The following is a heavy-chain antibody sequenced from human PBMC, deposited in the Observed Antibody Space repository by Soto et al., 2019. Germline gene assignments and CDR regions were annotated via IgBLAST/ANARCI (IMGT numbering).Heavy chain of an antibody. D-gene: IGHD6-19*01. CDR2: ISAYNGNT. Sequence: ASVKVSCKASGYIFTRYGISWVRQAPGQGLEWMGWISAYNGNTNYAQKLQGRVTMTTETSTSTAYMELRSLRSEDTAVYYCARAGIAVAGPPYYYFCMLAWRQGTTVTISS. J-gene: IGHJ6*02. CDR1: GYIFTRYG. CDR3: ARAGIAVAGPPYYYFCMLA. V-gene: IGHV1-18*01.